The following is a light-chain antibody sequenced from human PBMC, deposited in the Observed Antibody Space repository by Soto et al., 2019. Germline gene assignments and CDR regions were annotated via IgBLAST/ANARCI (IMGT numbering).Light chain of an antibody. CDR3: SSYTASSTYV. Sequence: QSALTQPASVSGSPGQSITISCTGTSSDVGGYNYVSWYQHHPGKAPKLMIFDVSNRPSGVSNRFSGSKSGNTASLTISGIKAEDEADYYCSSYTASSTYVFGTGTKLTVL. V-gene: IGLV2-14*03. J-gene: IGLJ1*01. CDR1: SSDVGGYNY. CDR2: DVS.